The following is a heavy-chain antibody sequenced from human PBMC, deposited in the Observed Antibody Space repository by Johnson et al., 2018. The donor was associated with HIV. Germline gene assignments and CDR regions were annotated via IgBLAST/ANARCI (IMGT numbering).Heavy chain of an antibody. CDR2: IRYDGSNK. V-gene: IGHV3-30*02. Sequence: QMLLVESGGGVVQPGRSLRLSCAASGFTFSSYGMHWVRQAPGKGLEWVAFIRYDGSNKYYGDSVKGRFTISRDNSKNTLYLQMNSLRAEDTAVYYCARSRDYGPARSAFDIWGQGTMVTVSS. CDR1: GFTFSSYG. D-gene: IGHD4-17*01. J-gene: IGHJ3*02. CDR3: ARSRDYGPARSAFDI.